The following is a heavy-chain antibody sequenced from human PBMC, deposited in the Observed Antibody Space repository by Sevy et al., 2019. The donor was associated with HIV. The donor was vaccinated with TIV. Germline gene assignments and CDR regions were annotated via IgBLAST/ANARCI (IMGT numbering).Heavy chain of an antibody. CDR3: AEGPYCSSTSCYNRGAFDI. CDR2: ISGSGGST. D-gene: IGHD2-2*02. J-gene: IGHJ3*02. CDR1: GLTFSSYA. V-gene: IGHV3-23*01. Sequence: GGSLRLSCAASGLTFSSYAMSWVRQAPGKGLEWVSAISGSGGSTYYADSVKGRFTISRDNSKNTLYLQMNSLRAEDTAVYYCAEGPYCSSTSCYNRGAFDIWGQGTMVTVSS.